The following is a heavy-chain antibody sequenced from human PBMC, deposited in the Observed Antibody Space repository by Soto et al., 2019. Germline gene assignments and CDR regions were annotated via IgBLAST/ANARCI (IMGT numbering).Heavy chain of an antibody. D-gene: IGHD4-17*01. Sequence: PSETLSLTCTVSDGSISSGDYYWSWIRQPPGKGLEWIGYIYYSGSTYYNPSLKSRVTISVDTSKNQFSLKLSSVTAADTAVYYCARFLAIYRLDYGGNSHRNLFDPWGRRPIVTISS. CDR2: IYYSGST. V-gene: IGHV4-30-4*01. J-gene: IGHJ5*02. CDR1: DGSISSGDYY. CDR3: ARFLAIYRLDYGGNSHRNLFDP.